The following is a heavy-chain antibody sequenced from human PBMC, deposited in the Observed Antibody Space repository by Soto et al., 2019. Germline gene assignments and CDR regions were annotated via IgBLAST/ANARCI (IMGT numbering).Heavy chain of an antibody. Sequence: SGPTLVNPTQTLTLTCTFSGFSLSTSGMCVSWIRQPPGKALEWLALIDWDDDKYYSTALKTRLTISKDTSKDQVVLTMTNMDPVDTAKYYCARSRIAARPQYYFDYWGQGTLVTVSS. V-gene: IGHV2-70*01. D-gene: IGHD6-6*01. J-gene: IGHJ4*02. CDR1: GFSLSTSGMC. CDR3: ARSRIAARPQYYFDY. CDR2: IDWDDDK.